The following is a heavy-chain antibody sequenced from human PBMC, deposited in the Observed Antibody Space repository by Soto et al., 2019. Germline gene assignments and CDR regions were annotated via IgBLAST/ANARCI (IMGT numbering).Heavy chain of an antibody. V-gene: IGHV1-69*04. Sequence: ASVKVSCKASGGTFSSYTISWVRQAPGQGLEWMGRIIPILGIANYAQKFQGRVTITADNSTSTAYMELSSLRSEDTAVYYCARDLNYYDSSGYHYGTDVWGQGTTVTVSS. CDR3: ARDLNYYDSSGYHYGTDV. J-gene: IGHJ6*02. CDR1: GGTFSSYT. CDR2: IIPILGIA. D-gene: IGHD3-22*01.